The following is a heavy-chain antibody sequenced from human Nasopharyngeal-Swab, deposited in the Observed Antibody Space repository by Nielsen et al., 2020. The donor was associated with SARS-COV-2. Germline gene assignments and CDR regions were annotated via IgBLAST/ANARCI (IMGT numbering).Heavy chain of an antibody. D-gene: IGHD1-7*01. CDR2: INHSGST. CDR3: ARGELLDY. CDR1: GGSISSSNW. Sequence: SETLSLTCAVSGGSISSSNWWSWIRQPPGKGLEWIGEINHSGSTNYNPSLKSRVTISVDTSKNQFSLKLSSVTAADTAVYYCARGELLDYWGQGTLVTVSS. J-gene: IGHJ4*02. V-gene: IGHV4-4*02.